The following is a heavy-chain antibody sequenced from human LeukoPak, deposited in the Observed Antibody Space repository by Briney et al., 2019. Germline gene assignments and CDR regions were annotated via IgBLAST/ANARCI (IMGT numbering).Heavy chain of an antibody. J-gene: IGHJ4*02. D-gene: IGHD3-3*01. V-gene: IGHV1-2*02. Sequence: ASVKVSCKASGYIFAGYYIHWIRQAPGLGLEWMGWIDPNTGDTNYARKFQARVTMTGDTPTSTAFMELSRLRSDDTAVYYCARSFWSGYFDLDFWGQGTLVTVSS. CDR3: ARSFWSGYFDLDF. CDR1: GYIFAGYY. CDR2: IDPNTGDT.